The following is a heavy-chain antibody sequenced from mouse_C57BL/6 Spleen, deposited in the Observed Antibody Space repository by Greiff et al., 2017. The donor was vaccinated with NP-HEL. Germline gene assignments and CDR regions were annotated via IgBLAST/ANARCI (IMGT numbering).Heavy chain of an antibody. CDR2: IDPSDSYT. V-gene: IGHV1-59*01. J-gene: IGHJ2*01. D-gene: IGHD4-1*01. CDR3: ARKGRTGIDDC. Sequence: QVQLQQPGAELVRPGTSVKLSCKASGYTFTSYWMHWVKQRPGQGLEWIGVIDPSDSYTNYNQKFKGKATLTVDTSSSTAYMQLSSLTSEDSAVYYCARKGRTGIDDCWGQGTTLTVSS. CDR1: GYTFTSYW.